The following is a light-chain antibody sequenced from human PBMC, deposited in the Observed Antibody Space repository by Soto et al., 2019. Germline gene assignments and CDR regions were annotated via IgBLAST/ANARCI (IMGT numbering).Light chain of an antibody. V-gene: IGLV1-40*01. CDR3: QSYDSSLSGYVV. CDR1: SSNIGAGYD. J-gene: IGLJ2*01. CDR2: GNS. Sequence: QSVLTQPPSVSGAPGQRVTIPCTGSSSNIGAGYDVHWYQQLPGTAPKLLIYGNSNRPSGVPDRFSGSKSGTSASLAITGLQAEDEADYYCQSYDSSLSGYVVFGGGTKSPS.